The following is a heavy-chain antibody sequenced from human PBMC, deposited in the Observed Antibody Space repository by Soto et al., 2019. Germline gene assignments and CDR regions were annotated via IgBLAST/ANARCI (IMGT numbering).Heavy chain of an antibody. V-gene: IGHV3-21*01. CDR3: ARGGLALTFSGSHWFDP. Sequence: GGSLRLSCAASGFNFSTYGMIWLRQAPGKGLEWLSSISDSGHYIYYADSVRGRFTISRDNAKSSLFLHMNSLRGEDTAVYYCARGGLALTFSGSHWFDPWGHGTLVTVYS. D-gene: IGHD3-10*01. J-gene: IGHJ5*02. CDR2: ISDSGHYI. CDR1: GFNFSTYG.